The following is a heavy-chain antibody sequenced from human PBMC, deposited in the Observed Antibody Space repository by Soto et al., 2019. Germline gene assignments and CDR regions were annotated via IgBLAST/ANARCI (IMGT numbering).Heavy chain of an antibody. D-gene: IGHD3-22*01. V-gene: IGHV4-39*01. CDR2: IYYSGST. Sequence: QLQLQESGPGLVKPSETLSLTCTVSGGSISSSSYYWGWIRQPPGKGLEWIGSIYYSGSTYYNPSLKRRVTISVDTSKNQFSLKLSSVTAADTAVYYCATIHRLPYYYDSSGYPDYWGQGTLVTVSS. CDR1: GGSISSSSYY. J-gene: IGHJ4*02. CDR3: ATIHRLPYYYDSSGYPDY.